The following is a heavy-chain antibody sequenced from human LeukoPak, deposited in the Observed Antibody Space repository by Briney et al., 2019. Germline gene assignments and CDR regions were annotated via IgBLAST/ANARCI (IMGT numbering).Heavy chain of an antibody. Sequence: GASLKISCKGSGSSFTSYWIGWVRQMPGKGLEWMGIIYPGDSDTRYSPSFQGQVTISADKSISTAYLQWSSLKASDTAMYYCARHSYGSGSYYLDDAFDIWGQGTMVTVSS. CDR3: ARHSYGSGSYYLDDAFDI. D-gene: IGHD3-10*01. J-gene: IGHJ3*02. V-gene: IGHV5-51*01. CDR2: IYPGDSDT. CDR1: GSSFTSYW.